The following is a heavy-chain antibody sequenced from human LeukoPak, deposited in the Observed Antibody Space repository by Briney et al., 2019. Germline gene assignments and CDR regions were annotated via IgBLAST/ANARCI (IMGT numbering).Heavy chain of an antibody. CDR3: AREHYGDYTDY. V-gene: IGHV3-9*01. Sequence: GGSLRLSCAASGFTFDDYAMHWVRQAPGKGLEWVSGISWNSGSIGYADSVKGRFTISRDNAKNSLYLQMNSLRAEDTAVYYCAREHYGDYTDYWGQGTLVTVSS. D-gene: IGHD4-17*01. CDR2: ISWNSGSI. J-gene: IGHJ4*02. CDR1: GFTFDDYA.